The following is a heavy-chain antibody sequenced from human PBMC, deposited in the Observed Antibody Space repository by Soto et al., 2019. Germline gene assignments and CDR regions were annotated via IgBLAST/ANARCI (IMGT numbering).Heavy chain of an antibody. V-gene: IGHV4-34*01. CDR2: INHSGSN. Sequence: SETLSLTCAVYGGSFSGYYWSWIRQPPGKGLEWIGEINHSGSNNYNPSLKSRVTISVDTSKNQFSLKLSSVTAADTAVYYCARDLAVAGNFDYWGQGTLVTVSS. D-gene: IGHD6-19*01. CDR3: ARDLAVAGNFDY. CDR1: GGSFSGYY. J-gene: IGHJ4*02.